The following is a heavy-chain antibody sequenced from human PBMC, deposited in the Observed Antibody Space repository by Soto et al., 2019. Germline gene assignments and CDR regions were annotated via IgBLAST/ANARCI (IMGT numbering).Heavy chain of an antibody. CDR3: AKDDGYSRFYYYGMDV. CDR2: ISGSGGST. Sequence: GGSLRLSCAASGFTFSSYAMSWVRQAPGKGLEWVSAISGSGGSTYYADSVKGRFTISRDNSKNTLYLQMNSLRAEDTAVYYCAKDDGYSRFYYYGMDVWGQGTTVTVSS. D-gene: IGHD5-18*01. V-gene: IGHV3-23*01. CDR1: GFTFSSYA. J-gene: IGHJ6*02.